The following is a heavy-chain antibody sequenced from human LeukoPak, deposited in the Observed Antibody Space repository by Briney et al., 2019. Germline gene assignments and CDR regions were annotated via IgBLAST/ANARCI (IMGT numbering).Heavy chain of an antibody. CDR3: AKGGCDFWSGLYYYYSYMDA. CDR2: ISGSGGRT. Sequence: GGSLRLSCVASGFTSRSYSLSLVREAPGTGREWVSPISGSGGRTYYADSVKGRFSLSRDNSKKTLYMQMKRLRAEGTPVYFCAKGGCDFWSGLYYYYSYMDASGKRSTVTASS. CDR1: GFTSRSYS. D-gene: IGHD3-3*01. J-gene: IGHJ6*03. V-gene: IGHV3-23*01.